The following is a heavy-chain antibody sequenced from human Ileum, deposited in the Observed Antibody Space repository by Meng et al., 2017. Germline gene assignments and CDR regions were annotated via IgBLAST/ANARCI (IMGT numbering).Heavy chain of an antibody. J-gene: IGHJ4*02. D-gene: IGHD4-23*01. CDR1: SGSISSNTY. V-gene: IGHV4-4*02. CDR2: ISHSGSA. Sequence: ESGPVLVRPSRSLSLPCAVSSGSISSNTYWSWVRQPPGKGLEWIGQISHSGSAYYNPSLKSRVTMSVDKSKSQFSLMLTSXXAADTXIYYCARXXXYSQDFWGQGTLVTVSS. CDR3: ARXXXYSQDF.